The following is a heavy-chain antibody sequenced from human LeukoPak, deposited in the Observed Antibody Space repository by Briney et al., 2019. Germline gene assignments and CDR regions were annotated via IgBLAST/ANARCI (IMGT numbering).Heavy chain of an antibody. CDR2: IIPILGIV. CDR1: GGIFSSYG. D-gene: IGHD2-21*02. CDR3: ARLVVTAIPVLDS. V-gene: IGHV1-69*04. J-gene: IGHJ4*02. Sequence: SVKVSCKASGGIFSSYGISWVRQAPGQGLEWMGRIIPILGIVSYAQKFQGRVTITADKSTSTAYMELSSLRSEDSAVYYCARLVVTAIPVLDSWGLGTLVAVSS.